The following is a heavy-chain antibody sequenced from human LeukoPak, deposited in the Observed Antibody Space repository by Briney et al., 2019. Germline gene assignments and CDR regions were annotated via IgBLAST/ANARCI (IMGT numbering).Heavy chain of an antibody. Sequence: GRSLRLSCAASGFTFSSYAMHWVRQAPGKGLEWVAVVSYDGSNKYYADSVKGRFTSSRDNSKNTLYLQMSSLRAEDTAVYYCARGRDTAMVHDAFDMWGQGTMVTVSS. CDR3: ARGRDTAMVHDAFDM. CDR2: VSYDGSNK. CDR1: GFTFSSYA. V-gene: IGHV3-30*04. J-gene: IGHJ3*02. D-gene: IGHD5-18*01.